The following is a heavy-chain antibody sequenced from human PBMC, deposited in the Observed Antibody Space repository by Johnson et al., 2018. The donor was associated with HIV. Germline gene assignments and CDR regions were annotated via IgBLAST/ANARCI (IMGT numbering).Heavy chain of an antibody. CDR3: ASAWGELDDAFDI. CDR1: GFTVSSNY. Sequence: VQLVESGGGLIQPGGSLRLSCAASGFTVSSNYMSWVRQAPGKGLEWVSVLYSGGSTYYADSVKGRFTISRDNSKNTLYLQMNSLRAEDTAAYYCASAWGELDDAFDIWGQGTMVTVYS. CDR2: LYSGGST. D-gene: IGHD1-26*01. V-gene: IGHV3-66*03. J-gene: IGHJ3*02.